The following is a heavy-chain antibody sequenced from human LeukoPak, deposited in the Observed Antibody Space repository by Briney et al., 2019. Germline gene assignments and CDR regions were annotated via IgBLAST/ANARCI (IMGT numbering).Heavy chain of an antibody. CDR2: ISYDGSNK. J-gene: IGHJ4*02. Sequence: GGSLRLSCAASGLSFSNYAMHWVRQAPGKGLEWVAVISYDGSNKYYADSVKGRFTISRDNSKNTLYLQMNSLRAEDTAVYYCAKQSGVVAATGDFDYWGQGTLVTVSS. V-gene: IGHV3-30*18. CDR1: GLSFSNYA. CDR3: AKQSGVVAATGDFDY. D-gene: IGHD2-15*01.